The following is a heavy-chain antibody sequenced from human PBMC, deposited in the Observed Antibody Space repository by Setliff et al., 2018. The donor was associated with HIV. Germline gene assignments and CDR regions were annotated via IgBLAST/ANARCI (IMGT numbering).Heavy chain of an antibody. V-gene: IGHV3-30*02. CDR1: GFTFSTYA. CDR2: IWYDGSKR. CDR3: VKKERSPMIVVAIDAFDI. Sequence: LRLSCAASGFTFSTYAIHWVRQAPGKGLEWVALIWYDGSKRYYADSVKGRFTISRDNSKNTLYLQMSSLRAEDTAVYYCVKKERSPMIVVAIDAFDIWGQGTMVTVSS. D-gene: IGHD3-22*01. J-gene: IGHJ3*02.